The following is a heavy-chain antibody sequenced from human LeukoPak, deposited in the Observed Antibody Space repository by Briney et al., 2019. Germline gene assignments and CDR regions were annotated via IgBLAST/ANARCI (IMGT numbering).Heavy chain of an antibody. CDR3: AKGRRPITKVRGVIIAFDY. D-gene: IGHD3-10*01. V-gene: IGHV3-7*03. Sequence: PGGSLRLSCAASGFTFSNYYMSWVRQAPGKGLEWVANIKQDGSYKYYVDSVKGRFTISRDNAKNSLYLQMNSLRAEDTAVYYCAKGRRPITKVRGVIIAFDYWGQGTLVTVSS. CDR1: GFTFSNYY. J-gene: IGHJ4*02. CDR2: IKQDGSYK.